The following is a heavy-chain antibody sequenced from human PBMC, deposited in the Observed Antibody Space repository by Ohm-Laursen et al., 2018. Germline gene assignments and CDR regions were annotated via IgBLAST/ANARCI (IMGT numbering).Heavy chain of an antibody. CDR1: GFTFSNAW. V-gene: IGHV3-15*01. Sequence: GSLRLSCSASGFTFSNAWMSWVRQAPGKGLEWVGRIKSKTDGETTDYAAPVKGRFTISRDDSKNTLYLQMNSLKTEDTAVYYCTTEFDSSGWSGAFDIWGQGTMVTVSS. D-gene: IGHD6-19*01. CDR2: IKSKTDGETT. CDR3: TTEFDSSGWSGAFDI. J-gene: IGHJ3*02.